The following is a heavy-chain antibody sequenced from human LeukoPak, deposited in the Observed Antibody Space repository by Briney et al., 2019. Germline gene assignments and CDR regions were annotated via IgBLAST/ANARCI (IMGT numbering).Heavy chain of an antibody. CDR2: IKSESDGGTT. Sequence: GGSLRLSCVASRFAFSQAWMSWVCQAPGKGLEWVGRIKSESDGGTTDYAAPVKGRFTISRDDSKNTLFLLMNSLQTEDTAVYYCTTSGWFDHWGQGTLVTVSS. CDR1: RFAFSQAW. J-gene: IGHJ5*02. D-gene: IGHD1-26*01. V-gene: IGHV3-15*01. CDR3: TTSGWFDH.